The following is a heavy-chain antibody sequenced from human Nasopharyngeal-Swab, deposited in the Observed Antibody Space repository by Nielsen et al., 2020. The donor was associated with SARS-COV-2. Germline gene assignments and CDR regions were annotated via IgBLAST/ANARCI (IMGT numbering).Heavy chain of an antibody. CDR3: ARDAVGATIGFFYY. V-gene: IGHV7-4-1*02. CDR2: INTNTGNP. D-gene: IGHD1-26*01. CDR1: GGTFSSYA. Sequence: ASVKVSCKASGGTFSSYAISWVRQAPGQGLEWMGWINTNTGNPTYAQGFTGRFVFSLDTSVSTAYLQISSLKAEDTAVYYCARDAVGATIGFFYYWGQGTLVTVSS. J-gene: IGHJ4*02.